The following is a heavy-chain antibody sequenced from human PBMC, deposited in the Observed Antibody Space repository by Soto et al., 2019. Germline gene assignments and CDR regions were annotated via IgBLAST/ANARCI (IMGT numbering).Heavy chain of an antibody. D-gene: IGHD2-15*01. Sequence: QVQLVESGGGVVQPGRSLRLSCAASGFTFSSYGMHWVRQAPGKGLEWVAVIWYDGSNKYYADSVKGRFTISRDNSKNTLYLQMNSLRAEDTAVYYCARDLVGYCSGGSCSKGYWGQGTLVTVSS. V-gene: IGHV3-33*01. CDR3: ARDLVGYCSGGSCSKGY. CDR1: GFTFSSYG. J-gene: IGHJ4*02. CDR2: IWYDGSNK.